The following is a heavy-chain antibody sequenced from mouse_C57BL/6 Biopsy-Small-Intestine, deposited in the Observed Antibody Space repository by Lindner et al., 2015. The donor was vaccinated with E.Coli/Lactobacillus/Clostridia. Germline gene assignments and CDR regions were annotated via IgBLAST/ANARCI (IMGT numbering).Heavy chain of an antibody. CDR2: IDPHSGGT. V-gene: IGHV1-84*02. CDR1: GYTFVGYY. J-gene: IGHJ4*01. D-gene: IGHD6-1*01. CDR3: ARGPLFSFDY. Sequence: SVKVSCKASGYTFVGYYIHWVRQAPGQGLEWMGWIDPHSGGTNSAQKFQGRVTLTKDTSITTAYMDLSRLRSDDTAIYYCARGPLFSFDYWGQGTVVTVSA.